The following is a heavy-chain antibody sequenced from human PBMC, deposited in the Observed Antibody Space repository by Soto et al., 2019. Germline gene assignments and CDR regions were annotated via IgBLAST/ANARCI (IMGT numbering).Heavy chain of an antibody. V-gene: IGHV4-59*02. J-gene: IGHJ6*02. CDR2: IYNSGST. Sequence: SETLSLTFTVSGDSVSRYYWNWLRQPPGKGLEWIGYIYNSGSTNYNPPLKRRVTISVDTSKNQFSLTLTSVTAADTAVYYCARAPTYSYGSGTPYCFYAMEVWGQGTTVTISS. CDR3: ARAPTYSYGSGTPYCFYAMEV. CDR1: GDSVSRYY. D-gene: IGHD3-10*01.